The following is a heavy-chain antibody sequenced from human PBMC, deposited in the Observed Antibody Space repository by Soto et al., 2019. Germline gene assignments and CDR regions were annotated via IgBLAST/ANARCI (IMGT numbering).Heavy chain of an antibody. J-gene: IGHJ2*01. V-gene: IGHV2-5*02. CDR2: IYWDDDK. CDR3: VHQDWNNNNYYFDL. CDR1: GFSLSTSGVG. Sequence: QITVKESGPKLVKPSQTLTLTCAFSGFSLSTSGVGVGWVRQPPGKAPEWLALIYWDDDKRYRPSLKSRLSITKDTSKDQVVFTMTNMDPVDTATYSCVHQDWNNNNYYFDLWGRCTLVTVSS. D-gene: IGHD4-4*01.